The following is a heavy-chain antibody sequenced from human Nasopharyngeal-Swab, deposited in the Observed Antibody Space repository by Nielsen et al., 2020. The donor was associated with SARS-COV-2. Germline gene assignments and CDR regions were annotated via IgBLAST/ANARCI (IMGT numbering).Heavy chain of an antibody. CDR2: IYYSGST. CDR1: GGSISSYY. D-gene: IGHD3-9*01. J-gene: IGHJ3*02. V-gene: IGHV4-59*08. Sequence: SETLFLTCTVSGGSISSYYWSWIRQPPGKGLEWIGYIYYSGSTNYNPSLKSRVTISVDTSKNQFSLKLSSVTAADTAVYYCASRRRTYYDILTGWSGAFDIWGQGTMVTVSS. CDR3: ASRRRTYYDILTGWSGAFDI.